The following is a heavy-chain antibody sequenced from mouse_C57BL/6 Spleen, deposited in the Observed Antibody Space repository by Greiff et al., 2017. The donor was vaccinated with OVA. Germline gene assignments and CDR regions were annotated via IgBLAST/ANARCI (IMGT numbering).Heavy chain of an antibody. CDR2: ISYDGSN. CDR3: ARVEIYYYEAWFAY. Sequence: QSGPGLVKPSQSLSLTCSVTGYSITSGYYWNWIRQFPGNKLEWMGYISYDGSNNYNPSLKNRISITRDTSKNQFFLKLNSVTTEDTATYYCARVEIYYYEAWFAYWGQGTLVTVSA. CDR1: GYSITSGYY. V-gene: IGHV3-6*01. D-gene: IGHD1-1*01. J-gene: IGHJ3*01.